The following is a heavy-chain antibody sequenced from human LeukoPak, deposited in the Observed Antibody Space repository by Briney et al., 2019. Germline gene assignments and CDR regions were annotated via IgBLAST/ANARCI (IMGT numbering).Heavy chain of an antibody. D-gene: IGHD5-24*01. Sequence: GGSLRLSCVASGFPFSSYWMIWVRQAPGKGLEWVANIKQDGSKKSYVDSVKGRFTISRDNAKNSLYLQMNSLRAEDTAIYYCTRVGYIDEGIDYWGQGTLVTVSS. CDR3: TRVGYIDEGIDY. V-gene: IGHV3-7*04. CDR2: IKQDGSKK. CDR1: GFPFSSYW. J-gene: IGHJ4*02.